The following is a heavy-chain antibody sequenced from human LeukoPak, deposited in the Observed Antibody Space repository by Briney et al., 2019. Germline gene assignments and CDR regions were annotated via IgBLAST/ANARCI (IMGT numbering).Heavy chain of an antibody. CDR1: GFTFSSSA. CDR2: ISSGSGTI. V-gene: IGHV3-48*01. CDR3: AKSDRGYSYGSLDY. D-gene: IGHD5-18*01. Sequence: PGGSLRLSCSLSGFTFSSSAMNWVRQAPGKGLEWVSYISSGSGTIYYADSVKGRFTISKDNAKNSLYLQMNSLRAEDTAVYYCAKSDRGYSYGSLDYWGQGTLVTVSS. J-gene: IGHJ4*02.